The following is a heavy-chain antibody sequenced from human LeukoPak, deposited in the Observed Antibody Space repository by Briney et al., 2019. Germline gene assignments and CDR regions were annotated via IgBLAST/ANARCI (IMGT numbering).Heavy chain of an antibody. CDR2: IYYSGST. CDR3: ARDPSGYWFDY. CDR1: GGSISSGDYY. V-gene: IGHV4-30-4*08. J-gene: IGHJ4*02. Sequence: SETLSLTCTVSGGSISSGDYYWSWIRQPPGKGLEWIGYIYYSGSTYYNSSLKSRVTISVDTSKNQFSLKLSSVTAADTAVYYCARDPSGYWFDYWGQGTLVTVSS. D-gene: IGHD2-2*03.